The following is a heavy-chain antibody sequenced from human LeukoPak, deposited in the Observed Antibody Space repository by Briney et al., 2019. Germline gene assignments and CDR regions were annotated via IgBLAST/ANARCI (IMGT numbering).Heavy chain of an antibody. V-gene: IGHV3-7*01. J-gene: IGHJ4*02. CDR2: IKEDGSEK. D-gene: IGHD1-1*01. CDR1: GFTFSTFW. CDR3: ARGGTFVSDY. Sequence: PGGSLRLSCAASGFTFSTFWMSWVRQAPGKGLEWVANIKEDGSEKYYVDSMKGRFTVSRDNAKNSLYLQMASLRAEDTAVYYCARGGTFVSDYWGQGTLVTVSS.